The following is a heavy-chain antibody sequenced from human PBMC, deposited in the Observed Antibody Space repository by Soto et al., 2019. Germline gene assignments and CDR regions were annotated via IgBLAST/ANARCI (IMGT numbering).Heavy chain of an antibody. V-gene: IGHV3-7*03. J-gene: IGHJ4*02. Sequence: GSLRLSCTASGFMFGSYWMTWVRHVPGKGLQWVANIKRDGSEKYYVDFVKGRFTISRDNADNSVFLDMNNLRVDDTATYYCARFRATDYGSDYWGQGALVTVSS. CDR2: IKRDGSEK. D-gene: IGHD4-17*01. CDR1: GFMFGSYW. CDR3: ARFRATDYGSDY.